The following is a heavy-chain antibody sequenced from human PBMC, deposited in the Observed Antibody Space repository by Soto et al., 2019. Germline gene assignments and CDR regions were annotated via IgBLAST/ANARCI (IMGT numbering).Heavy chain of an antibody. CDR1: GFTFSSYA. Sequence: QPVGSLRLSCAASGFTFSSYAMHWVRQAPGKGLEWVAVISYDGSNKYYTDSVKGRFTISRDNSKNTLYLQMNSLRAEDTAVYYCARARGPAGCSSTSCYGTRGPRIKNYGMDVWGQGTTVTVSS. J-gene: IGHJ6*02. CDR3: ARARGPAGCSSTSCYGTRGPRIKNYGMDV. D-gene: IGHD2-2*01. V-gene: IGHV3-30-3*01. CDR2: ISYDGSNK.